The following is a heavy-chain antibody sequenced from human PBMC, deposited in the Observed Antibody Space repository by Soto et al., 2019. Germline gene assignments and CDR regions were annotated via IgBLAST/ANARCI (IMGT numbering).Heavy chain of an antibody. CDR2: ISGSGGIT. D-gene: IGHD2-8*01. Sequence: GGSLRLSCAASGFTFSSYAMSCVRQAPGKGLEWVSAISGSGGITYYADSVKGRFTISRENSKNTLYLQMNSLRAENTAVYYSAKYRTGSILLMVYARSYCFEDWGDGTRVTVSS. V-gene: IGHV3-23*01. CDR3: AKYRTGSILLMVYARSYCFED. CDR1: GFTFSSYA. J-gene: IGHJ4*01.